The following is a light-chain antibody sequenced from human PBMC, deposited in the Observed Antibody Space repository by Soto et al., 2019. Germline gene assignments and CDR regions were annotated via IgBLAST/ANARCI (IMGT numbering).Light chain of an antibody. CDR1: QSVSGNS. Sequence: EIVVTQSPVTLSLSPGERATLSCRASQSVSGNSLAWYQQRPGQAPRLLIYGASSRATGTPDRFTGSGSGTDFILTISRVEPEDFAVYYCEQYSSSPYTFGPGTKVEIK. V-gene: IGKV3-20*01. J-gene: IGKJ3*01. CDR3: EQYSSSPYT. CDR2: GAS.